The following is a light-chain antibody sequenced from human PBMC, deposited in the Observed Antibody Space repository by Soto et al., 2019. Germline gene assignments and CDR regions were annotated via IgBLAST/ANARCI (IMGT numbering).Light chain of an antibody. J-gene: IGKJ5*01. V-gene: IGKV1-9*01. CDR1: QGISSY. CDR3: QQLNTYPIT. CDR2: GAS. Sequence: IQLTQSPSSLSASVGDRVTITCRASQGISSYLAWYQQKPGKTPKLLIYGASTLEGGVPFRFSGSGSGTDFTLTISSLQPEDFATYYCQQLNTYPITFGQGTRLEIK.